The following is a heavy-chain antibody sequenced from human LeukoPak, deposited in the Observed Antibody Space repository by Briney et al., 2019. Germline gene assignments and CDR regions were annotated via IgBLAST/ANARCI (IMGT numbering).Heavy chain of an antibody. D-gene: IGHD3-22*01. CDR3: AKDISDYYDSSGQGVFDP. J-gene: IGHJ5*02. Sequence: GGSLRLSCAASGFTFSSYAMSWVRQAPGKGLEWVSAISGSGGSTYYADSVKGRFTISRDNSKNTLYLQMNSLRAEDTAVYYCAKDISDYYDSSGQGVFDPWGQGTLVTVSS. V-gene: IGHV3-23*01. CDR2: ISGSGGST. CDR1: GFTFSSYA.